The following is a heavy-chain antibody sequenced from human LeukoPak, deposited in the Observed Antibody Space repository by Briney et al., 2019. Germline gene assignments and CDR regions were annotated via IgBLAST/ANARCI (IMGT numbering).Heavy chain of an antibody. CDR1: GYTFTGYY. CDR2: INPNSGGT. Sequence: ASVKVSCKASGYTFTGYYMHWVRQAPGQGLEWMGWINPNSGGTNYAQKFQGWVTMTRATSISTAYMELSRLRSADTAVYYCARAGAAAGNRWYYGMDVWGKGTTVTVSS. J-gene: IGHJ6*04. D-gene: IGHD6-13*01. CDR3: ARAGAAAGNRWYYGMDV. V-gene: IGHV1-2*04.